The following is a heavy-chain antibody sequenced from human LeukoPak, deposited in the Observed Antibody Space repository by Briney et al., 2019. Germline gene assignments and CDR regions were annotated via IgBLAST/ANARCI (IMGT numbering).Heavy chain of an antibody. Sequence: PGGSLRLSCAASGFTFSTFAMNWVRQAPGKGLEWVSAISGSGNSTYYADSVKGRFTISRDNSKNTLYLQMNSLRAEDTAVYYCAKDTTLPPGGGQGTLVTVSS. V-gene: IGHV3-23*01. CDR2: ISGSGNST. D-gene: IGHD1-14*01. J-gene: IGHJ4*02. CDR1: GFTFSTFA. CDR3: AKDTTLPPG.